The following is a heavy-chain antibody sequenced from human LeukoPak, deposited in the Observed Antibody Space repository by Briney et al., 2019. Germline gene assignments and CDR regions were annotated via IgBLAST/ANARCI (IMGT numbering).Heavy chain of an antibody. Sequence: SETLSLTCTVSGGISPYYWSWIRQPPGKGLEWIGYIIYSGSTNYNPSLKSRVTISLDTSKNQFSLKLTSVTTADTAVYYCARGHRDGHHYDTSGYFRLDYWGRGTLVTVSS. D-gene: IGHD3-22*01. CDR2: IIYSGST. J-gene: IGHJ4*02. V-gene: IGHV4-59*01. CDR1: GGISPYY. CDR3: ARGHRDGHHYDTSGYFRLDY.